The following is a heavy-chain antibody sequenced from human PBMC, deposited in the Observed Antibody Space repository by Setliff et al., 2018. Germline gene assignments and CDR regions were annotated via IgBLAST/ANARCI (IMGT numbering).Heavy chain of an antibody. CDR3: ASATLQRKFQSPRGLDV. J-gene: IGHJ6*02. V-gene: IGHV3-7*01. CDR1: GFSISDYW. CDR2: IKRDGSET. D-gene: IGHD2-15*01. Sequence: GGSLRLSCGASGFSISDYWMNWVRQAPGKGLEWVANIKRDGSETYYMDSVRGRFVISRDNAKNSLYLQMRSLRVEDTALYYCASATLQRKFQSPRGLDVWGQGTMVTVSS.